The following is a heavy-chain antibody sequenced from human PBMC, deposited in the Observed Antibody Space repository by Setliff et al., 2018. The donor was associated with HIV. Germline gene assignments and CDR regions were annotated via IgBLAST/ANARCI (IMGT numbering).Heavy chain of an antibody. D-gene: IGHD2-21*02. CDR3: TRDLWGDDYYYNNMDV. Sequence: PSETLSLTCTVSGGSIGNYYWSWIRQSAGKGLEWIGRIYASGNIGRIYSSGNTEYNPSLKSRVTMSVDTSKNQFSLELTSVTAADTAEYYCTRDLWGDDYYYNNMDVWGKGTTVTVSS. CDR1: GGSIGNYY. V-gene: IGHV4-4*07. CDR2: IYSSGNT. J-gene: IGHJ6*03.